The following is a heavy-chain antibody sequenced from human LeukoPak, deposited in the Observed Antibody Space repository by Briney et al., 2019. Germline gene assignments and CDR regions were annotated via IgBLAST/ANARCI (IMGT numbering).Heavy chain of an antibody. CDR1: GFTFDDYA. CDR2: ISWNSGSI. CDR3: AKDMGIRSGSYYIGLR. V-gene: IGHV3-9*01. D-gene: IGHD3-10*01. J-gene: IGHJ4*02. Sequence: SGGSLRLSCAASGFTFDDYAMHWVRQAPGKGLEWVSGISWNSGSIGYADSVKGRFTISRDNAKNSLYLQMNSLRAEDTALYYCAKDMGIRSGSYYIGLRWGQGTLVTVSS.